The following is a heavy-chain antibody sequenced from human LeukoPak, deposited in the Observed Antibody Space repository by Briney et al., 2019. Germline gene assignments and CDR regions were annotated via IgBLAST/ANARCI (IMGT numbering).Heavy chain of an antibody. Sequence: GGALKISFKGSGCRFTSYWIGWVRQMPGKGLEWMGIIYPGYYDTRYSPSFQGQVTISADKSISTAYLQWSSLKASDTAMYYCARARGGSSWFDPWGQGTLVTVSS. J-gene: IGHJ5*02. CDR2: IYPGYYDT. V-gene: IGHV5-51*01. CDR1: GCRFTSYW. CDR3: ARARGGSSWFDP. D-gene: IGHD3-10*01.